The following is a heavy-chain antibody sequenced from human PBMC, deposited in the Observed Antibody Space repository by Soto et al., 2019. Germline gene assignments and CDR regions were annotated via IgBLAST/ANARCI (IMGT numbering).Heavy chain of an antibody. V-gene: IGHV4-30-4*01. CDR1: GGSISSGDYY. CDR3: ARASPVVTDV. Sequence: QVQLQESGPGLVKPSQTLSLTCTVSGGSISSGDYYWSWIRQPPGKGLEWIGYIYYSGNTYYNPSVKGRVTMSVDTSKNQSSLKLGSVTAADTAVYYCARASPVVTDVWGQGTTVTVSS. D-gene: IGHD5-18*01. CDR2: IYYSGNT. J-gene: IGHJ6*02.